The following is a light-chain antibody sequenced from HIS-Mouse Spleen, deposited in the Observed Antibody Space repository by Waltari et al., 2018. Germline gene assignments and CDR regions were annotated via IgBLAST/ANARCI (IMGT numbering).Light chain of an antibody. Sequence: EIVLTQSPATLSLSPGERATLSCRASQSVSSYLAWYQQKPGQATRLLIDDASNRATGIPARFSSSGSGTDFTLTISSLEPEDFAVYYCQQHSNWLTFGGGTKVEIK. CDR1: QSVSSY. CDR3: QQHSNWLT. V-gene: IGKV3-11*01. CDR2: DAS. J-gene: IGKJ4*01.